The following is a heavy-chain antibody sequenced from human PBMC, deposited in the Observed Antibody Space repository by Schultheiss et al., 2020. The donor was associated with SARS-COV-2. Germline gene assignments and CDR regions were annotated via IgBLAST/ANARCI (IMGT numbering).Heavy chain of an antibody. J-gene: IGHJ3*02. CDR2: ISYDGSNK. CDR1: GFTFSSYA. D-gene: IGHD3-22*01. CDR3: ARDPLDYYDSLGAFDI. V-gene: IGHV3-30*04. Sequence: SCAASGFTFSSYAMHWVRQAPGKGLEWVAVISYDGSNKYYADSVKGRFTISRDNSKNTLYLQMNSLRAEDTAVYYCARDPLDYYDSLGAFDIWGQGTMVTVSS.